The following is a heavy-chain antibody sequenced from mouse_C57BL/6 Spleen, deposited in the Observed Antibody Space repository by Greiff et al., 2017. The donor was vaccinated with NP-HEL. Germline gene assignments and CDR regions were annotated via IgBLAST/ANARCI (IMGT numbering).Heavy chain of an antibody. CDR2: IDPSDSYT. V-gene: IGHV1-50*01. CDR1: GYTFTSYW. J-gene: IGHJ4*01. Sequence: VQLQQPGAELVKPGASVKLSCKASGYTFTSYWMQWVKQRPGQGLEWIGEIDPSDSYTNYNQKFKGKATLTVDTSSSTAYMQLSSLTSEDSAVYDCATRGQLRLRRYAMDYWGQGTSVTVSS. D-gene: IGHD3-2*02. CDR3: ATRGQLRLRRYAMDY.